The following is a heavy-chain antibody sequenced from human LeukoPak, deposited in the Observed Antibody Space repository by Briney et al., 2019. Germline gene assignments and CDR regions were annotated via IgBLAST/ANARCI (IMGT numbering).Heavy chain of an antibody. CDR3: ARATTTRTRFDY. CDR1: GFTFSDYW. Sequence: GGSLGLSCAASGFTFSDYWMSWVRQAPGKGLEWVANIKQDGSEKNYVDSVKGRFIISRDNSKNTQYLQMNSLRDEDTAVYFCARATTTRTRFDYWGQGTLVTVSS. V-gene: IGHV3-7*01. CDR2: IKQDGSEK. J-gene: IGHJ4*02. D-gene: IGHD4-17*01.